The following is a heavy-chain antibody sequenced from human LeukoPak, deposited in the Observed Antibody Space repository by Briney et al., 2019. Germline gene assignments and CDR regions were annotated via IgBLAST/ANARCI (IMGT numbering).Heavy chain of an antibody. J-gene: IGHJ5*02. Sequence: GASVKVSCKASGYTFTERGISWMRHVPGQGLEWMGWISATNGNTYYAETFQDRVTMTTDASTSTAYMELRDLTVDDTAVYYCGKGSTGWSRDPWGQGTLVTVSS. D-gene: IGHD6-19*01. CDR2: ISATNGNT. CDR3: GKGSTGWSRDP. V-gene: IGHV1-18*01. CDR1: GYTFTERG.